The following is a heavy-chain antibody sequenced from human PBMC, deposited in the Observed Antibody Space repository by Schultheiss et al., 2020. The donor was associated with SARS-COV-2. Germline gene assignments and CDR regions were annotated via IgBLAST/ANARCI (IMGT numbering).Heavy chain of an antibody. CDR1: GGSISSGGYS. D-gene: IGHD3-10*01. J-gene: IGHJ6*02. CDR3: AKAGSMVQGVYYYYGMDV. V-gene: IGHV4-31*11. Sequence: SETLSLTCAVSGGSISSGGYSWSWIRQHPGKGLEWIGYIYYSGSTYYNPSLKSRVTISVDTSKNKFSLKLSSVTAADTAVYYCAKAGSMVQGVYYYYGMDVWGQGTTVTVS. CDR2: IYYSGST.